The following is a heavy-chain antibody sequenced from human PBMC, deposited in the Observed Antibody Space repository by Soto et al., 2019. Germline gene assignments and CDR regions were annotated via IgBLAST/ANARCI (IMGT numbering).Heavy chain of an antibody. CDR2: ITPSGGST. Sequence: SVKVSCKASGYTFIRHYMHWVRQAPGQGLEWMGMITPSGGSTSYAQKFQGRVTMTRDTSTSTVYMELSSLRSEDTAVYYCARVPPRRDGYNDAFDMWGQGTMVTVSS. J-gene: IGHJ3*02. D-gene: IGHD5-12*01. CDR1: GYTFIRHY. V-gene: IGHV1-46*01. CDR3: ARVPPRRDGYNDAFDM.